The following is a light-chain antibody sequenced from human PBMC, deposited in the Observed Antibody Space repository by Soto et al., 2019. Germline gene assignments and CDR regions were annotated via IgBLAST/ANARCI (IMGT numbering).Light chain of an antibody. CDR3: QAWDSSTDVV. CDR1: KLGDKY. J-gene: IGLJ2*01. CDR2: QDS. V-gene: IGLV3-1*01. Sequence: SYELTQPPSVSVSPGQTASITCSGDKLGDKYACWYQQKPGQSPVLVIYQDSKRLSGIPERFSGSNSGNTATLTISGTQAMDEADYYCQAWDSSTDVVFGGGTKVTVL.